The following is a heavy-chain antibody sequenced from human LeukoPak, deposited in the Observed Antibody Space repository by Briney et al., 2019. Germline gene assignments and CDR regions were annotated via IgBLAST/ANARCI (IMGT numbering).Heavy chain of an antibody. CDR1: GFTFDDYA. J-gene: IGHJ6*02. CDR3: ARDALSGYSYGSPAPVYYYYGMDV. V-gene: IGHV3-9*01. D-gene: IGHD5-18*01. Sequence: PGGSLRLSCAASGFTFDDYAMHWVRQAPGKGLEWVPGISWNSGSIGYADSVKGRFTISRDNAKNSLYLQMNSLRAEDTALYYCARDALSGYSYGSPAPVYYYYGMDVWGQGTTVTVSS. CDR2: ISWNSGSI.